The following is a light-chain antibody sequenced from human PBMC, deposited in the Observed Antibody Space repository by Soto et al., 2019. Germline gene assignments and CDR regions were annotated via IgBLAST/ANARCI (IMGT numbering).Light chain of an antibody. CDR3: ISYISDNRSYV. V-gene: IGLV2-14*01. J-gene: IGLJ1*01. Sequence: QSALTQPASVSGSPGQSITISCTGTSSDVGAYTSVSLYQHHPDKAPKVMIYEVNKRPSGVSLRFSGSKSGNTASLTISGLQADDEAHYYCISYISDNRSYVFGTGTKVTVL. CDR1: SSDVGAYTS. CDR2: EVN.